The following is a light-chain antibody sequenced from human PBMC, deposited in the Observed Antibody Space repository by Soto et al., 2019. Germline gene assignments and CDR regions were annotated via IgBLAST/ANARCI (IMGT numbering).Light chain of an antibody. V-gene: IGLV1-40*01. J-gene: IGLJ2*01. Sequence: QSVLTQPPSVSGAPGQRVTISCTGRSANIGAGYDVHWYQQLPGTAPKLLIYGNSNRPSGAPDRFSGSKSGTSASLAITGLQAEDEADYYCQSYDSSLSVVFGGGTKVIVL. CDR3: QSYDSSLSVV. CDR1: SANIGAGYD. CDR2: GNS.